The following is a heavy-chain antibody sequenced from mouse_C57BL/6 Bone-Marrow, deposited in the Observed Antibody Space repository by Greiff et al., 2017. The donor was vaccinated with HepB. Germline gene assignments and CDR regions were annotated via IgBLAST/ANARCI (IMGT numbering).Heavy chain of an antibody. V-gene: IGHV14-2*01. CDR3: ASPLITTVVAPPA. CDR2: IDPEDGET. J-gene: IGHJ3*01. D-gene: IGHD1-1*01. CDR1: GFNIKDYY. Sequence: EVQLQQSGAELVKPGASVKLSCTASGFNIKDYYMHWVKQRTEKGLEWIGRIDPEDGETNYAPKFQGKATITADTSSNTAYLQLSSLTSEDTAVYYCASPLITTVVAPPAWGQGTLVTVSA.